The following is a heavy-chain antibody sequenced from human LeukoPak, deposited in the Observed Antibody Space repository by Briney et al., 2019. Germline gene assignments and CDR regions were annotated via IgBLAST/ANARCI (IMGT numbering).Heavy chain of an antibody. Sequence: GGSLRLSCAGSGFTFSDFWMTWVRQTPGKGLEWVGRIKSKTDGGTTDYAAPVKGRFTISRDDSKNTLYLQMNSLKTEDTAVYYCTTDSRLSFDYWGQGTLVTVSS. V-gene: IGHV3-15*01. D-gene: IGHD2/OR15-2a*01. CDR2: IKSKTDGGTT. CDR3: TTDSRLSFDY. CDR1: GFTFSDFW. J-gene: IGHJ4*02.